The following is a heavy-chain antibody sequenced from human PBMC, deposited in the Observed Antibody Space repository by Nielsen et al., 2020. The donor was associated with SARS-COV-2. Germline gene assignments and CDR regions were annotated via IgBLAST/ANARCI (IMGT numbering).Heavy chain of an antibody. CDR1: GFTFSGSA. CDR3: TRQTWYSGSYEDY. CDR2: IRSKANSYAT. V-gene: IGHV3-73*01. Sequence: GGSLRLSCAASGFTFSGSAMHWVRQASRKGLEWVGRIRSKANSYATAYAASVKGRFTISRDDSKNTAYLQMNSLKTEDTAVYYCTRQTWYSGSYEDYWGQGTLVTVSS. J-gene: IGHJ4*02. D-gene: IGHD1-26*01.